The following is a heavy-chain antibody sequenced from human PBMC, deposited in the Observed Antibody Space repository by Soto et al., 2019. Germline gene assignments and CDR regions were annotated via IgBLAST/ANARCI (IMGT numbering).Heavy chain of an antibody. CDR1: GYTFTSYA. D-gene: IGHD6-19*01. J-gene: IGHJ4*02. Sequence: QVQLVQSGAEVKKPGASVKVSCKASGYTFTSYAMHWVRQAPGQRLEWMGWINAGNGNTKYSQKFQGRVTITRDTSASTAYMELSSLRSEDTDVYYCARGAVAGPYYFDYWGQGTLVTVSS. CDR2: INAGNGNT. V-gene: IGHV1-3*01. CDR3: ARGAVAGPYYFDY.